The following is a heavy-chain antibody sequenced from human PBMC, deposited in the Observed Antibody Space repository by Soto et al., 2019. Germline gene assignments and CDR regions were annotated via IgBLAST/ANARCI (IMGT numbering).Heavy chain of an antibody. CDR1: GFTLSDYW. D-gene: IGHD6-19*01. V-gene: IGHV3-74*01. Sequence: EVQLVESGGDLVQPGGSLRLSCAASGFTLSDYWMHWVRQVPGTGLVWVSRISNDGSGTSYADFGKGRFTISKDDAKNTVYLQMNSLTAEDTAVYYCATLQLAGPDYWGQGTLVTVSS. CDR3: ATLQLAGPDY. CDR2: ISNDGSGT. J-gene: IGHJ4*02.